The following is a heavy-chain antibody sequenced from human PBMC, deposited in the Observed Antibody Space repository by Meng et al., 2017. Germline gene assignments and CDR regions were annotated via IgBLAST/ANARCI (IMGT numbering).Heavy chain of an antibody. J-gene: IGHJ5*02. CDR1: GYSFPSYW. V-gene: IGHV5-51*07. D-gene: IGHD2-15*01. CDR2: IYPGDSDT. CDR3: ARHWGRGGSCYLNCYNWFDP. Sequence: GESLMISCKGSGYSFPSYWIRWVHQMPVKSLECMGIIYPGDSDTRYSPCFQGQVTISADKSISTAYLQWSSLKASDTAMYYCARHWGRGGSCYLNCYNWFDPWGQGTRVTVSS.